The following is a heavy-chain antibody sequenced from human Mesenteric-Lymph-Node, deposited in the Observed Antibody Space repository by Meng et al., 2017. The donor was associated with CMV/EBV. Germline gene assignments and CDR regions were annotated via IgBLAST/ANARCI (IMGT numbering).Heavy chain of an antibody. Sequence: SETLSLTCAVYGGSFSGYYWSWIRQHPGQGLEWIGEINHSGSTNYNPSLKSRVTISVYTSKNQFSLKLSSVTAAETAVYYCGGEVYYGMDVWGQGTTVTVSS. J-gene: IGHJ6*02. CDR2: INHSGST. CDR3: GGEVYYGMDV. CDR1: GGSFSGYY. D-gene: IGHD2-21*01. V-gene: IGHV4-34*01.